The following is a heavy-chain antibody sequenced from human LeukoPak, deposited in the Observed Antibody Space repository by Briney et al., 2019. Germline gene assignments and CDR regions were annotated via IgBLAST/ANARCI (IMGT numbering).Heavy chain of an antibody. CDR1: GFTFSSYW. D-gene: IGHD1-26*01. J-gene: IGHJ6*03. CDR2: INTDGSST. V-gene: IGHV3-74*01. CDR3: ARVEWEDYYYYMDV. Sequence: GGSLRLSCAASGFTFSSYWMHWVRQAPGKGLVWVSRINTDGSSTSYADSVKGRFTISRDNAKNTLYLQMNSLRAEDTAGYYCARVEWEDYYYYMDVWGKGTTVTVSS.